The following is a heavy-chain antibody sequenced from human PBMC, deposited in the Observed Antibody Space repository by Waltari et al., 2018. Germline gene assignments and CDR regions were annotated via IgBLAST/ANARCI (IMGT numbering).Heavy chain of an antibody. CDR1: GFTFSSYA. Sequence: QVQLVESGGGVVQPGRSLRLSCAASGFTFSSYAMHWGSQVPGKGRDWVSVISYDGSNKYYADSVKGRFTISRDNSKNTLYLQMNSLRAEDTAVYYCARDYGGNHWFDYWGQGTLVTVSS. CDR2: ISYDGSNK. V-gene: IGHV3-30-3*01. CDR3: ARDYGGNHWFDY. D-gene: IGHD4-17*01. J-gene: IGHJ4*02.